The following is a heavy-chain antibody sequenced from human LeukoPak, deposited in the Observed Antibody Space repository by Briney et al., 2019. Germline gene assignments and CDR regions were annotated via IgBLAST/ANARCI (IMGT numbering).Heavy chain of an antibody. V-gene: IGHV1-24*01. CDR2: FDPEDGET. Sequence: RASVKVSCKVSGYTLTGLSMHWVRQAPGKGLEWMGGFDPEDGETIYAQKLQGRVTMTEDTATDIAYMELSSLTSEDTAVYYCATGPSLLEWFDYDYWGQGTLVTVSS. J-gene: IGHJ4*02. D-gene: IGHD3-3*01. CDR1: GYTLTGLS. CDR3: ATGPSLLEWFDYDY.